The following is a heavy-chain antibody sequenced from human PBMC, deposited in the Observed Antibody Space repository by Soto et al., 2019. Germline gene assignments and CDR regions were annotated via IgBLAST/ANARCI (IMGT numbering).Heavy chain of an antibody. J-gene: IGHJ4*02. Sequence: PSETLSLTCTVSGGSISSYYWSWIRQPPGKGLEWIGYIYYSGSTNYNPSLKSRVNISVDTSKNQFSLKLSSVTAADTAVYYCARQGGSYYFDYWGQGTLVTVSS. CDR1: GGSISSYY. CDR2: IYYSGST. D-gene: IGHD2-15*01. CDR3: ARQGGSYYFDY. V-gene: IGHV4-59*08.